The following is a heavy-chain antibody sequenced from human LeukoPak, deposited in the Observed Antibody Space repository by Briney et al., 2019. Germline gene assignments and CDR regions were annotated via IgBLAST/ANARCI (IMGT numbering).Heavy chain of an antibody. CDR3: ARVPRPGLYSNYVNWYFDL. CDR2: LYVSGST. CDR1: GGSISPYY. Sequence: PSETLSLTCTVSGGSISPYYWNWIRQPAGKGLEWIGRLYVSGSTDYNPSLKSRVSISGDTSKNQFSLKLSSVTAADTAVYYCARVPRPGLYSNYVNWYFDLWGRGTLVTVSS. V-gene: IGHV4-4*07. J-gene: IGHJ2*01. D-gene: IGHD4-4*01.